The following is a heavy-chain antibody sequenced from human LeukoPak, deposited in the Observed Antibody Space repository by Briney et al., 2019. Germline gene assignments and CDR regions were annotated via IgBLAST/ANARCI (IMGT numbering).Heavy chain of an antibody. CDR1: GGSFSGYY. CDR3: ARRATPFDY. V-gene: IGHV4-34*01. Sequence: SETLSLTCAVYGGSFSGYYWSWIRQPPGKGLEWIGEINHSGSTNYNPSLKSRVTISIDTSKNQFSLKLSSVTAADTAVYYCARRATPFDYWGQETLVTVSS. J-gene: IGHJ4*02. CDR2: INHSGST. D-gene: IGHD2-15*01.